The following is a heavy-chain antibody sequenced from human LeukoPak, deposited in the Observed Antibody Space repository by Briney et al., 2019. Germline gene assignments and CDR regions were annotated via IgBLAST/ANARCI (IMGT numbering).Heavy chain of an antibody. CDR2: ISSTSGTI. V-gene: IGHV3-48*02. CDR3: ARDYYGMDV. Sequence: GGSLRLSCAASGFTFRSHSMSWVRQGPGKGLECVSYISSTSGTIYYADSVKGRFTISRDNAKDSLYLQMNSLREEDTAVYYCARDYYGMDVWGQGTTVTVSS. CDR1: GFTFRSHS. J-gene: IGHJ6*02.